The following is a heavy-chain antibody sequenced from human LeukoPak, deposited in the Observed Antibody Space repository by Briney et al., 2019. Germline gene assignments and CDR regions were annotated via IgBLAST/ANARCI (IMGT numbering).Heavy chain of an antibody. V-gene: IGHV3-33*01. CDR2: IWYDGSNK. Sequence: GGSLRLSCAASGFTFSSYGMHWVCQAPGKGLEWVAVIWYDGSNKYYADSVKGRFTISRDNSKNTLYLQMNSLRAEDTAVYYCARDDYGDYQLDYWGQGTLVTVSS. CDR1: GFTFSSYG. D-gene: IGHD4-17*01. J-gene: IGHJ4*02. CDR3: ARDDYGDYQLDY.